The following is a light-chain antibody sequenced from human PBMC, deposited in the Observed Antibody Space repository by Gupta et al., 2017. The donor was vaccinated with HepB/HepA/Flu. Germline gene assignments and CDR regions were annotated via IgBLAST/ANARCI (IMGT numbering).Light chain of an antibody. J-gene: IGLJ3*02. V-gene: IGLV8-61*01. CDR3: VLPMGSGIAV. Sequence: QTVVTQEPSFSVSPGGTVTLTCGLRSDSVSTTQFPTWYQQTPCQAPRTLIYGTNVRSSGVPVRFSGSILGNTVALPTTGAPADDGGDDYCVLPMGSGIAVFGGGTKLTVL. CDR1: SDSVSTTQF. CDR2: GTN.